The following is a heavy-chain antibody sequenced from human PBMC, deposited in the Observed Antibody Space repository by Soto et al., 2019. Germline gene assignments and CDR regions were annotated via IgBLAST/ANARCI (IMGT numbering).Heavy chain of an antibody. D-gene: IGHD5-18*01. V-gene: IGHV1-69*13. CDR3: ARRSTGGYSYGPNAFDI. CDR2: IIPIFGTA. J-gene: IGHJ3*02. CDR1: GGTFSSYA. Sequence: SVKVSCKASGGTFSSYAISWVRQAPGQGLEWMGGIIPIFGTANYAQKFQGRVTITADESTSTAYMELSSLRSEDTAVYYCARRSTGGYSYGPNAFDIWGQGTMVTVSS.